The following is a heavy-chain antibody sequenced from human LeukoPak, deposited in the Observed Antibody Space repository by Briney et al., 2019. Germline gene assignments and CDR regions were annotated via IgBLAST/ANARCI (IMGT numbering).Heavy chain of an antibody. D-gene: IGHD5/OR15-5a*01. J-gene: IGHJ3*02. CDR3: VREDSVNFPDAFDI. CDR1: GFTFSSYG. Sequence: PGGSLRLSCAASGFTFSSYGTHWVRQAPGKGLVWVSRINSDGSSTRYADSVKGRFTISRDNTKNTLYLQMNSLRAEDTAVYYCVREDSVNFPDAFDIWGQGTMVTVSS. CDR2: INSDGSST. V-gene: IGHV3-74*01.